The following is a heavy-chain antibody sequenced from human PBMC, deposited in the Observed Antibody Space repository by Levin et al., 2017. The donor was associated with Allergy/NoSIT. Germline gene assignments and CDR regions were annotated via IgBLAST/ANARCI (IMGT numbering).Heavy chain of an antibody. CDR1: GYTFSDFD. V-gene: IGHV1-8*01. J-gene: IGHJ4*02. CDR2: VDPNSGDT. D-gene: IGHD2-8*02. Sequence: ASVKVSCMASGYTFSDFDVNWVRQAAGHGLEWVGRVDPNSGDTDYSQKVQGRVILSTDPSRSIAYMELTSLTSDDTAIYYCARGWRGRRQQFLVYWGQGTLVTVSS. CDR3: ARGWRGRRQQFLVY.